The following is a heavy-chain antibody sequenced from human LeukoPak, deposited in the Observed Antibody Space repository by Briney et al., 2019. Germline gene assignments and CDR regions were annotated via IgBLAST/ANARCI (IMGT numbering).Heavy chain of an antibody. D-gene: IGHD2-2*01. Sequence: GGSLSLSCAASGFTFSTYWMHWVRQAPGKGLVWVSRIYIDGSSTNYADSVKGRFTISRDNAKNTLYLQMDGLRADDTAVYYCARGASACQDFWGQGTLVTVSS. CDR1: GFTFSTYW. J-gene: IGHJ4*02. CDR3: ARGASACQDF. V-gene: IGHV3-74*01. CDR2: IYIDGSST.